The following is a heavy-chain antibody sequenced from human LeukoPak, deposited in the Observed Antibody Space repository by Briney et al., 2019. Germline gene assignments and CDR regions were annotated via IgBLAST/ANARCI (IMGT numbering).Heavy chain of an antibody. D-gene: IGHD3-22*01. V-gene: IGHV4-38-2*02. CDR3: AREVGYYDITGYYSYYYYLDV. CDR1: GYSISSGYY. Sequence: SETLSLTCTVSGYSISSGYYWGWIRQPPGKGLEWIGSIYHSGSTYYNPSLKSRVTIFIDTSKSEFSLRLNSVTAADTAVYYCAREVGYYDITGYYSYYYYLDVWGRGTTVTISS. CDR2: IYHSGST. J-gene: IGHJ6*03.